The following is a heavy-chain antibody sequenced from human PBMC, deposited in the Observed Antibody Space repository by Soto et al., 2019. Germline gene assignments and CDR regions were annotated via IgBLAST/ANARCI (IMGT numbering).Heavy chain of an antibody. V-gene: IGHV4-31*03. CDR3: ARGGPVSVSPAWQLLGYFDY. Sequence: PSETLCLTCSVSGGSISRGAYFWTWIRQLPGKGLAWIAYISYTGATYYNPSLKSRVTILADTSKNQFSLKLNSVTSADTAVYYCARGGPVSVSPAWQLLGYFDYWGQGTLVTVSS. CDR2: ISYTGAT. J-gene: IGHJ4*02. D-gene: IGHD2-15*01. CDR1: GGSISRGAYF.